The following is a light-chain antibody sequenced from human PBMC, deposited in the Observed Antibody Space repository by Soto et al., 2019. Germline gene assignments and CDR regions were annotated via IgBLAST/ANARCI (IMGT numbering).Light chain of an antibody. CDR1: QASSSR. CDR3: QQANSFPYT. V-gene: IGKV1-12*01. J-gene: IGKJ2*01. CDR2: AAS. Sequence: DLQMTQSRSSVSASGGDRVTITCRASQASSSRLAWYQQKPGKAPKLLIYAASTVQSGVPSRFSGSGYGTEFTLTISSRQPEAFATYYCQQANSFPYTFGQGTKLEIK.